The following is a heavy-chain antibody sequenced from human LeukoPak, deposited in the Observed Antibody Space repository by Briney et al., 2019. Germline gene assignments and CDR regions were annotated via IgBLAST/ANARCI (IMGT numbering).Heavy chain of an antibody. D-gene: IGHD3-16*01. CDR1: GYTFTGYY. J-gene: IGHJ2*01. CDR2: INPNSGGT. Sequence: ASVKVSCKASGYTFTGYYMHWVRQAPGQGLEWMGWINPNSGGTNYAQKFQGRVTMTRDTSISTAYMELSRLRSDDTAVYCCARGRVIGGKGDYWYFDLWGRGTLVTVSS. CDR3: ARGRVIGGKGDYWYFDL. V-gene: IGHV1-2*02.